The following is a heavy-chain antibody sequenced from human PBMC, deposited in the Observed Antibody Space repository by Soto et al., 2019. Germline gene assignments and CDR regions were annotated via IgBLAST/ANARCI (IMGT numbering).Heavy chain of an antibody. D-gene: IGHD2-2*02. J-gene: IGHJ6*02. Sequence: ASVMVSCKASGCTFTGYHIHWVRQAPGQGLEWMGWINPHSGGTDYAQKFQGRVTMTRDTSISTAYMEVGRLRSDDTAEYYCARSDCSSTSCYTDYYYGMDVWGQGTTVTVSS. CDR1: GCTFTGYH. V-gene: IGHV1-2*02. CDR2: INPHSGGT. CDR3: ARSDCSSTSCYTDYYYGMDV.